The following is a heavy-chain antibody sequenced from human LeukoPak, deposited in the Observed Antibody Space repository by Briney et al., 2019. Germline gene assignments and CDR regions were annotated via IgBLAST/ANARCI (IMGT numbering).Heavy chain of an antibody. Sequence: SETLSLTCTVSGGSISSYYWSWIRQPAGKGLEWIGRIYTSGSTNYNPSLKSRVTMSVDTSKNQFSLKLSSVTAADTAVYYCASEADFWSGSLGAFDIWGQGTMVTVSS. CDR3: ASEADFWSGSLGAFDI. J-gene: IGHJ3*02. V-gene: IGHV4-4*07. D-gene: IGHD3-3*01. CDR1: GGSISSYY. CDR2: IYTSGST.